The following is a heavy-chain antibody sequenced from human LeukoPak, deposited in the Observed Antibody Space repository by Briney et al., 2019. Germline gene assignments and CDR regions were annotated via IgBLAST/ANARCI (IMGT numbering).Heavy chain of an antibody. CDR3: AREWSGSYYSRSFDY. Sequence: GGSLRLSCAASGFTFSSYWMHWVRQPPGKGLVWVSRINSDGSSTSYADSVKGRFTISRDNAKNTLYLQMNSLRAEDTAVYYCAREWSGSYYSRSFDYWGQGTLVTVSS. D-gene: IGHD1-26*01. CDR2: INSDGSST. CDR1: GFTFSSYW. V-gene: IGHV3-74*01. J-gene: IGHJ4*02.